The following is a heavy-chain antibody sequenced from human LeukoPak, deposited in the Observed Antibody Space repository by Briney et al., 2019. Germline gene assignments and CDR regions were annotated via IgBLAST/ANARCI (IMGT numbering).Heavy chain of an antibody. D-gene: IGHD2-2*01. Sequence: GGSLRLSCAASGFTFSSYEMNWVRQAPGKGLEWVSYISSSGSTIYYADSVKGRFTISRDNAKNSLYLQMNSLRAEDTAVYYCARDVSLGYCSSTSCFTTAWDVWGKGTTVTVSS. CDR3: ARDVSLGYCSSTSCFTTAWDV. CDR2: ISSSGSTI. CDR1: GFTFSSYE. V-gene: IGHV3-48*03. J-gene: IGHJ6*04.